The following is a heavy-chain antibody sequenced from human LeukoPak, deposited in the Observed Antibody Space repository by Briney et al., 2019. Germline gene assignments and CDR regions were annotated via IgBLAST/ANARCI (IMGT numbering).Heavy chain of an antibody. V-gene: IGHV3-9*01. D-gene: IGHD2-15*01. Sequence: GGSLRLSCAASGFTFDDYAMHWVRQAPGKGLEWVSGISWNSGSIGYADSVKGRFTISRDNAKNSLYLQMNSLRAEDTALYYCAKSSYGYCSGGSCYVPGAFDIWGQGTMVTVSS. CDR2: ISWNSGSI. CDR1: GFTFDDYA. CDR3: AKSSYGYCSGGSCYVPGAFDI. J-gene: IGHJ3*02.